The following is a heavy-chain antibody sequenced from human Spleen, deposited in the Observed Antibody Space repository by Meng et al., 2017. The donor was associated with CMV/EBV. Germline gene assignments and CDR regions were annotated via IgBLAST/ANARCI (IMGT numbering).Heavy chain of an antibody. CDR2: ISYDGSNK. CDR1: GFTFSSYA. CDR3: ARGVGVWFGELFSAFDI. D-gene: IGHD3-10*01. V-gene: IGHV3-30-3*01. Sequence: GESLKISCAASGFTFSSYAMHWVRRAPGKGLEWVAVISYDGSNKYYADSVKGRFTISRDNSKNTLYLQMNSLRAEDTAVYYCARGVGVWFGELFSAFDIWGQGTMVTVSS. J-gene: IGHJ3*02.